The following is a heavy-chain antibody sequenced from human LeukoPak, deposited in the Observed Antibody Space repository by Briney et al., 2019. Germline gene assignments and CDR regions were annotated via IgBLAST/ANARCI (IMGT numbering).Heavy chain of an antibody. V-gene: IGHV1-46*01. J-gene: IGHJ4*02. D-gene: IGHD4-23*01. Sequence: ASVKVSCKASGYTFTSYYMHWVRQAPGQGLEWMGIINPSGGSTSYAQKFQGRVTMTRDTSISTAYMELSGLRSDDTAMYYCATYSPTGGSGISGNDPFDYWGQGTVVTVSS. CDR3: ATYSPTGGSGISGNDPFDY. CDR2: INPSGGST. CDR1: GYTFTSYY.